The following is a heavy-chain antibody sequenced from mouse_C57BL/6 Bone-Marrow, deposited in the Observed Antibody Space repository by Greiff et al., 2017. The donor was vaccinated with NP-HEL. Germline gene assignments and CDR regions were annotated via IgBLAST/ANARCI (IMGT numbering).Heavy chain of an antibody. Sequence: VQLQQSGAELARPGASVKLSCKASGYTFTSYGISWVKQRTGQGLEWIGEIYPRSGNTYYNEKFKGKATLTADKSSSTAYMELRSLTSEDSAVYFCARSDYYGSSPPFAYWGQGTLVTVSA. V-gene: IGHV1-81*01. D-gene: IGHD1-1*01. CDR1: GYTFTSYG. CDR2: IYPRSGNT. J-gene: IGHJ3*01. CDR3: ARSDYYGSSPPFAY.